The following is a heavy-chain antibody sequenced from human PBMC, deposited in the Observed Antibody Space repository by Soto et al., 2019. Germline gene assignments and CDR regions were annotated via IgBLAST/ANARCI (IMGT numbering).Heavy chain of an antibody. J-gene: IGHJ6*02. V-gene: IGHV4-31*03. Sequence: QVQLQESGPGLVKPSQTLSLPCTVSGGSISSGGYYWSWIRQHPGKGLEWIGYIYYSGSTYYNPSLKSRVTISVDTSKNQFSLKLSSVPAADTAVYYCAGGGESYAPRAYYYYGMDVWVQGTTVTVSS. CDR1: GGSISSGGYY. CDR2: IYYSGST. D-gene: IGHD2-2*01. CDR3: AGGGESYAPRAYYYYGMDV.